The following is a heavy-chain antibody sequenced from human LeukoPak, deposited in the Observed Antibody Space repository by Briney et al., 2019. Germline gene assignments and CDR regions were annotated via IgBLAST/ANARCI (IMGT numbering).Heavy chain of an antibody. J-gene: IGHJ4*02. V-gene: IGHV3-7*01. CDR3: ARGPNYGDRVDYFDY. D-gene: IGHD4-17*01. Sequence: GGSLRLSCAASGFIFRNHWMSWVRQVPGRALEWVAHIKQDGNEKHYVDSVEGRFTLSRDDPKNSLYLQMNSLRVDVSAVYYCARGPNYGDRVDYFDYWGQGTLVTVSS. CDR2: IKQDGNEK. CDR1: GFIFRNHW.